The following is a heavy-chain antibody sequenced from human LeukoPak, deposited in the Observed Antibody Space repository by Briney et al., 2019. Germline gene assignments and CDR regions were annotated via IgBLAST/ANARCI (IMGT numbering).Heavy chain of an antibody. V-gene: IGHV4-4*02. CDR3: AGAVDTAMVWYFDY. CDR2: IYHSGST. Sequence: GSLRLSCAASGFTFSSYWMSWVRQPPGKGLEWIGEIYHSGSTNYNPSLKSRVTISVDKSKNQFSLKLSSVTAADTAVYYCAGAVDTAMVWYFDYWGQGTLVTVSS. CDR1: GFTFSSYW. D-gene: IGHD5-18*01. J-gene: IGHJ4*02.